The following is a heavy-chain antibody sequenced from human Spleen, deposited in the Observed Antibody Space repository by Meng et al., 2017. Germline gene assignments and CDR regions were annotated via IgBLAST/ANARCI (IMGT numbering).Heavy chain of an antibody. CDR3: ARDLEDIVVVPAAASYYYYGMDV. D-gene: IGHD2-2*01. V-gene: IGHV3-20*04. Sequence: GESLKISCAASGFTFDDYGMSWVRQAPGKGLEWVSGINWNGGSTGYADSVKGRFTISRDNAKNSLYLQMNSLRAEDTALYYCARDLEDIVVVPAAASYYYYGMDVWGQGTTVTVSS. J-gene: IGHJ6*02. CDR1: GFTFDDYG. CDR2: INWNGGST.